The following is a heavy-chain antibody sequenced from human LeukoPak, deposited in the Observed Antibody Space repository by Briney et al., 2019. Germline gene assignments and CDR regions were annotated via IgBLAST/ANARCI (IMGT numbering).Heavy chain of an antibody. CDR2: ISGSGGST. D-gene: IGHD3-22*01. J-gene: IGHJ4*02. Sequence: AGGSLRLSCAASGFTFSSYAMSWVRQAPGKGLEWVSAISGSGGSTYYADSVKGRFTISRDNSKNTLYLQMNSLRAEDTAVYYCAKDWGYYDSSGYYYDEVYFDYWGQGTLVTVSS. CDR3: AKDWGYYDSSGYYYDEVYFDY. CDR1: GFTFSSYA. V-gene: IGHV3-23*01.